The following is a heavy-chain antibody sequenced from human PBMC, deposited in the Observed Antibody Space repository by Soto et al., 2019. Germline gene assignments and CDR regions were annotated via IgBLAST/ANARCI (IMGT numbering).Heavy chain of an antibody. Sequence: EVQLLESGGGLVQPGGSLRLACAASGFTFSSYTMSWVRQAPGKGLEWVSDISGSGDSTYYAESVKGRFTISRDNSKTTLFLQMNGLRVEDTAAYHCAKVVRFLKYYDAMDVWGQGTTVTVSS. CDR1: GFTFSSYT. CDR3: AKVVRFLKYYDAMDV. CDR2: ISGSGDST. D-gene: IGHD3-3*01. V-gene: IGHV3-23*01. J-gene: IGHJ6*02.